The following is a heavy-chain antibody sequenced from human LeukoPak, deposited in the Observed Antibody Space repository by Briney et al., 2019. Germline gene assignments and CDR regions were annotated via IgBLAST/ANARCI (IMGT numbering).Heavy chain of an antibody. V-gene: IGHV3-64*01. Sequence: GGSLRPSCAASGFTFSNYAMYWVRQAPGKGLEYVSAISSNGGSTDYANSVKGRFTISRDNSKNRLFLQMGSLRAEDMAVYYCARGGYYDSSGSFEYWGQGTLVTVSS. CDR2: ISSNGGST. D-gene: IGHD3-22*01. CDR3: ARGGYYDSSGSFEY. CDR1: GFTFSNYA. J-gene: IGHJ4*02.